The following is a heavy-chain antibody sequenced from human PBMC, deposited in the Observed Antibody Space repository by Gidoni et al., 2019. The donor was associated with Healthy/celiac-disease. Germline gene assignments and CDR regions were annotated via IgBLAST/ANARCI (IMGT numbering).Heavy chain of an antibody. V-gene: IGHV3-23*04. D-gene: IGHD3-22*01. J-gene: IGHJ4*02. CDR1: GFTFSSYA. Sequence: EVQLVESGGGLVQPGGSLRLSCAASGFTFSSYAMSWVRQAPGKGLEWVSASSGSGGSTYYADSVKGRFTISRDNSKNTLDLQMNSLRAEDTAVYYCAKDRDYYDSSGYYDYWGQGTLVTVSS. CDR2: SSGSGGST. CDR3: AKDRDYYDSSGYYDY.